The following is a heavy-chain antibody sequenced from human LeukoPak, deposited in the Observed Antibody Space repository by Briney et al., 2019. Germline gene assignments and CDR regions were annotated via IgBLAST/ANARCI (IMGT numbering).Heavy chain of an antibody. D-gene: IGHD3-22*01. J-gene: IGHJ5*02. V-gene: IGHV3-48*04. CDR3: ARVGSRKYYYDSSGYYRSWFDP. Sequence: GGSLRLSCAASGFTFSPYSMNWVRQTPGKGLEWIAYISGDSNNIYYADSVKGRFTISRDNAKNSVYLHMSSLRAEDTAVYYCARVGSRKYYYDSSGYYRSWFDPWGQGTLVTVSS. CDR1: GFTFSPYS. CDR2: ISGDSNNI.